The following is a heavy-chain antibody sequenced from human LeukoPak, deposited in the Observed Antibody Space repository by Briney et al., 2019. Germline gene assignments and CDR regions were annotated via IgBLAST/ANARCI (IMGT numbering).Heavy chain of an antibody. J-gene: IGHJ4*02. CDR3: PMWMLDGYGHYGLDY. CDR1: GGSISSYY. D-gene: IGHD4-17*01. Sequence: PSETLSLTCTVSGGSISSYYSTWVRETPGKGLEWVGYIYYSESTNYNISLTSRVTISVDPSKNQFSHKLSYLTAAATDASYCPMWMLDGYGHYGLDYCRQGTLVTVSS. CDR2: IYYSEST. V-gene: IGHV4-59*08.